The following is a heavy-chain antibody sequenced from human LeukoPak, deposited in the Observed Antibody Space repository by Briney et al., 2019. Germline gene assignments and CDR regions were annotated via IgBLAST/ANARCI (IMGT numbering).Heavy chain of an antibody. D-gene: IGHD1-26*01. Sequence: GGSLRLSCAASGFTFSDYWMTWFRQAPGKGPDRVASIEQDGSDIQYVDFVKGRFTISRDNGRNSVYLQMNSLRVEDTAVYYCARVTAWGYFDYWGQGTLVSVSS. V-gene: IGHV3-7*01. CDR3: ARVTAWGYFDY. J-gene: IGHJ4*02. CDR2: IEQDGSDI. CDR1: GFTFSDYW.